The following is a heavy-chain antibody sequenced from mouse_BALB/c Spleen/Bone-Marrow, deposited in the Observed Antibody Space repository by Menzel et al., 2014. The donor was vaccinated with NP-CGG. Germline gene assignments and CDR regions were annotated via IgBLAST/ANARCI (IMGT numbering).Heavy chain of an antibody. V-gene: IGHV4-2*02. D-gene: IGHD1-1*01. CDR3: ARLGHYGYYDN. Sequence: EVMLVESGGGLVQPGGSLNLACVASGFDFGRYWMSWARQAPGKGLEWIGEINPGSSTINYSPSLKDKFIISRDNAKNTLYLQMSKVRSEDTALYYCARLGHYGYYDNWGQGTTLTVSS. CDR1: GFDFGRYW. J-gene: IGHJ2*01. CDR2: INPGSSTI.